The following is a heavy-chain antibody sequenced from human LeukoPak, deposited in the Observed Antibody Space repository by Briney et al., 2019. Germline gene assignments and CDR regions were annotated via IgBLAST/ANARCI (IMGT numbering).Heavy chain of an antibody. CDR2: ISSSSSYI. D-gene: IGHD3-10*01. CDR3: PRDKYYGSGSFEFEP. CDR1: GFTFSSYS. Sequence: GGCLRLSCAASGFTFSSYSMNWVRQAPGKGLEWVSSISSSSSYIYYADSVKGRFTISRDNAKNSLYLQMNSLRAEDTAVYSCPRDKYYGSGSFEFEPCGQGTLVTVSS. V-gene: IGHV3-21*01. J-gene: IGHJ5*02.